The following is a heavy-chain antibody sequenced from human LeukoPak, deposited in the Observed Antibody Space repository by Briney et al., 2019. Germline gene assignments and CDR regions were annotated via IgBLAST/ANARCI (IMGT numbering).Heavy chain of an antibody. CDR3: AKRIQSAMATGY. J-gene: IGHJ4*02. V-gene: IGHV3-23*01. D-gene: IGHD5-18*01. CDR2: ISGVGDAT. CDR1: DFSFITYA. Sequence: GGSLRLSCAASDFSFITYAMSWVRQAPGKGLEWVSTISGVGDATYYADSVKGRFTISRDNSKNTLDLQMNSLRAEDTAVYYCAKRIQSAMATGYWGQGTLVTVSS.